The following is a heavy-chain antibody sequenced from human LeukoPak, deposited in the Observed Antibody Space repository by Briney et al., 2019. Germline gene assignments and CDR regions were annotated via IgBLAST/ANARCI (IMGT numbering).Heavy chain of an antibody. CDR3: AREVADTVYVAFDI. V-gene: IGHV1-69*13. CDR1: GGTFISYA. CDR2: IIPIFGTA. J-gene: IGHJ3*02. D-gene: IGHD6-19*01. Sequence: SVKVSCKASGGTFISYAISWVRQAPGQGLEWMGGIIPIFGTANYAQQFQGRVTITADAFTSTGCMELSRLRSEDTAVYYCAREVADTVYVAFDIWGQGTMVTVSS.